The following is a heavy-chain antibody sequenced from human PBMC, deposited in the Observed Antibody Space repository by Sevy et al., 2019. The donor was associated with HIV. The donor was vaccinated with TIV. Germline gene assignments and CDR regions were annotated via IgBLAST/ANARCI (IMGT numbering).Heavy chain of an antibody. CDR3: AKDSSKFPLYYFDY. D-gene: IGHD2-21*01. CDR2: IRYDGSNK. Sequence: GGSLRLSCAASGFTFSSYGMHWVRQAPGKGLEWVAFIRYDGSNKYYADSVKGRFTISRDNSKNTLYLQMNSLRAEDTAEYYCAKDSSKFPLYYFDYWGQGTLVTVSS. V-gene: IGHV3-30*02. CDR1: GFTFSSYG. J-gene: IGHJ4*02.